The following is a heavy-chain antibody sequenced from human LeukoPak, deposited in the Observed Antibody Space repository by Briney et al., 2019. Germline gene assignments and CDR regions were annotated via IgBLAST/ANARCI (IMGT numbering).Heavy chain of an antibody. J-gene: IGHJ6*03. CDR1: GFTFSDYY. CDR2: ITSISSYI. Sequence: PGGSLRLSCAASGFTFSDYYMSWIRQAPGKGLEWVSSITSISSYIYYADSVKGRFTISRDHAKNSLYLQMDSLRVEDTAEYYCARDPYSGNYGAYYYYYMDVWGKGTTVTVSS. V-gene: IGHV3-11*06. CDR3: ARDPYSGNYGAYYYYYMDV. D-gene: IGHD1-26*01.